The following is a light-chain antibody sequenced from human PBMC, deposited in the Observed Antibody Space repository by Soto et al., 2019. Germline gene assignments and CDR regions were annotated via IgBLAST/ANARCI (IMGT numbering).Light chain of an antibody. CDR1: QSISSG. CDR2: DAS. J-gene: IGKJ2*01. Sequence: DIPMTQSPSTLSASVGDRVTISCRASQSISSGLAWYQQKPGKAPKLLIYDASSLESGVPSRFSGNGSGTEFTLTISSLQPDDFATYYCQQYNSYSSYTFGQGTKLEIK. V-gene: IGKV1-5*01. CDR3: QQYNSYSSYT.